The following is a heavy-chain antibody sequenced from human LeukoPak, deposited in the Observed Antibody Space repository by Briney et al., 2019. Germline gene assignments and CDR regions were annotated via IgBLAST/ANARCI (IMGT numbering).Heavy chain of an antibody. J-gene: IGHJ6*02. V-gene: IGHV4-39*01. D-gene: IGHD4-17*01. CDR2: IYYSGST. Sequence: PSETLSLTCTVSGGSISSSSYYWGWLRQPPGKGLEWIGSIYYSGSTYYNPSLKSRVTISVDTSKNQFSLKLSSVTAADTAVYYCARDYGDYVDYYGMDVWGQGTTVTVSS. CDR3: ARDYGDYVDYYGMDV. CDR1: GGSISSSSYY.